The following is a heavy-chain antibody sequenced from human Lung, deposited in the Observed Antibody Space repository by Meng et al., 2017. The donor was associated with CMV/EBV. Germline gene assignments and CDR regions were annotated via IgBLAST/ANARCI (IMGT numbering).Heavy chain of an antibody. J-gene: IGHJ4*02. V-gene: IGHV1-69*10. D-gene: IGHD3-9*01. CDR1: TFSSYA. CDR2: IIPILGIA. CDR3: ARGAHYDILTGYYTLFDY. Sequence: TFSSYAISWVRQAPGKGLEWMGGIIPILGIANYAQKFQGRVTITADKSTSTAYMELSSLRSEDTAVYYCARGAHYDILTGYYTLFDYWGQGTLVTVSS.